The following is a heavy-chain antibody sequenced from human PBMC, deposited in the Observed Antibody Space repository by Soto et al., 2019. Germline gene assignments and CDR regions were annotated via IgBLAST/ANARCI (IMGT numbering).Heavy chain of an antibody. D-gene: IGHD2-8*01. Sequence: QVQLQESGPGLVKPSQTLSLTCTVSGGSISSGGYYWSWIRQHPGKGLEWFGYIYYSGSTYYNPSLKSRVTISVDTSKNQFSLKLSSVTAADTAVYYCARDPPPYCTNGVCYTGYGYWGQGTLVTVSS. CDR2: IYYSGST. J-gene: IGHJ4*02. V-gene: IGHV4-31*03. CDR1: GGSISSGGYY. CDR3: ARDPPPYCTNGVCYTGYGY.